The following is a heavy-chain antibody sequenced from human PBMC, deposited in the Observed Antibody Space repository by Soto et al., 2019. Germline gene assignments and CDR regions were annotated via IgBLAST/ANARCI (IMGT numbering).Heavy chain of an antibody. V-gene: IGHV1-18*01. Sequence: QVHLVQSETEVKKPGASVKVSCKASVYSFTNYGISWVRQAPGQGLEWMGWISPYNGDTNYAQKLQGRVTMTTDTSTSTAYMELRSLRSDDTAVYYSARGDSSGWSYFDYWGQGTLVTVSS. D-gene: IGHD6-19*01. CDR3: ARGDSSGWSYFDY. J-gene: IGHJ4*02. CDR2: ISPYNGDT. CDR1: VYSFTNYG.